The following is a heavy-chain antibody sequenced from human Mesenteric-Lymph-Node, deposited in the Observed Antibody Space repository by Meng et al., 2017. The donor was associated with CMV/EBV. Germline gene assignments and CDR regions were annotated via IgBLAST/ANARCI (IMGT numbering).Heavy chain of an antibody. Sequence: GESLKISCAASGFTFSSYGMHWVRQAPGKGLEWVAVIWYDGSNKYYADSVKGRFTISRDNSKNTLYLQMNSPRAEDTAVYYCAKDLGEQLVDTDYYYYGMDVWGQGTTVTVSS. J-gene: IGHJ6*02. V-gene: IGHV3-33*06. CDR2: IWYDGSNK. CDR3: AKDLGEQLVDTDYYYYGMDV. CDR1: GFTFSSYG. D-gene: IGHD5-18*01.